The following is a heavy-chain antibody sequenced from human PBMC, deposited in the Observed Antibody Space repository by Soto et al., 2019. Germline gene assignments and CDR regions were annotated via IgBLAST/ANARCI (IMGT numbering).Heavy chain of an antibody. J-gene: IGHJ4*02. V-gene: IGHV3-23*01. CDR3: AKSPSGSYYGGYFFDY. Sequence: EVQLLESGGGLVQPGGSLRLSCAASGFTFSSYVMTWVRQAPGKGLEWVSAISGSGGSTYYADSVRGRFTISRDISKNLYLQMNSLRAEDTAVYYCAKSPSGSYYGGYFFDYWGQGTLVTVSS. CDR2: ISGSGGST. CDR1: GFTFSSYV. D-gene: IGHD1-26*01.